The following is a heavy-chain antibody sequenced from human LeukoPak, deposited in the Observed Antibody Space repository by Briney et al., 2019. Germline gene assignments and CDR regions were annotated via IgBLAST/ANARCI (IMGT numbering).Heavy chain of an antibody. V-gene: IGHV4-39*07. D-gene: IGHD2-8*02. Sequence: SETLSLTCIVSGGSISSISSNNYHWGWIRQPPGKGLEWIGEINHSGSTNYNPSLKSRVTISVDTSKNQFSLKLSSVTAADTAVYYCALVVPPSRKYFQHWGQGTLVTVSS. CDR1: GGSISSISSNNYH. CDR3: ALVVPPSRKYFQH. J-gene: IGHJ1*01. CDR2: INHSGST.